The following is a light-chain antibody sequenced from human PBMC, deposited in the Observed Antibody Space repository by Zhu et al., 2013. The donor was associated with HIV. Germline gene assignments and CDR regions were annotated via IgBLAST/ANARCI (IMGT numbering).Light chain of an antibody. CDR2: STS. J-gene: IGKJ1*01. V-gene: IGKV1-39*01. Sequence: DIQMTQSPSSLSASVGDSVTITCRASQTISRFLNWYQQKPGKAPKALIYSTSTLYGGVPSRFSGGGSGTEFTLTINNLQPEDFAIYYCQQTYSSPRTFGLGTRIEIK. CDR1: QTISRF. CDR3: QQTYSSPRT.